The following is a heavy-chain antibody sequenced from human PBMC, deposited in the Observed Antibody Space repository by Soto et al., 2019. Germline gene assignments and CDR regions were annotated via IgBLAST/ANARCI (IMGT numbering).Heavy chain of an antibody. Sequence: ASVKVSWKVSGYTLTELSMHWVRQAPGKGLEWMGGFDPEDGETIYAQKFQGRVTMTEDTSTDTAYMELSSLRSEDTAVYYCATNGSRITIFGVVIRKETPYDYWGQGALVTVCS. J-gene: IGHJ4*02. V-gene: IGHV1-24*01. CDR2: FDPEDGET. CDR3: ATNGSRITIFGVVIRKETPYDY. CDR1: GYTLTELS. D-gene: IGHD3-3*01.